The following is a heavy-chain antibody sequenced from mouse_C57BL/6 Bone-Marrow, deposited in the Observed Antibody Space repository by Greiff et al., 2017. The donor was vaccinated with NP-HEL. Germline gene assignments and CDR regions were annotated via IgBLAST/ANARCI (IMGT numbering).Heavy chain of an antibody. J-gene: IGHJ3*01. V-gene: IGHV1-7*01. D-gene: IGHD2-4*01. CDR1: GYTFTSYW. Sequence: VKLQQSGAELAKPGASVKLSCKASGYTFTSYWLHWVKQRPGQGLEWIGYINPCSGYTKSNQKFKDKATLTADKSSSTAYMQLSSLTYEDSAVYYCSYDYDDGWFAYWGQGTLVTVSA. CDR3: SYDYDDGWFAY. CDR2: INPCSGYT.